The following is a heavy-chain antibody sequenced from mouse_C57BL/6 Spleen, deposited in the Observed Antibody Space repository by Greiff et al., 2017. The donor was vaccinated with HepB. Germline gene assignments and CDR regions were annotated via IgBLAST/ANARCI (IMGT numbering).Heavy chain of an antibody. CDR3: ARGTGSMYYFDY. CDR2: IDPSDSYT. J-gene: IGHJ2*01. CDR1: GYTFTSYW. V-gene: IGHV1-69*01. D-gene: IGHD4-1*01. Sequence: QVQLQQPGAELVMPGASVKLSCKASGYTFTSYWMHWVKQRPGQGLEWIGEIDPSDSYTNYNQKFKGKSTLTVDKSSSTAYMQLSSLTSEDSAVYYCARGTGSMYYFDYWGQGTTLTVSP.